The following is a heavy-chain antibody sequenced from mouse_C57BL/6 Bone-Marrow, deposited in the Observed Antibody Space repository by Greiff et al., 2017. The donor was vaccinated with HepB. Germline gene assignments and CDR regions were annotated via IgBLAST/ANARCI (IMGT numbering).Heavy chain of an antibody. V-gene: IGHV1-64*01. CDR3: AREGCSSGYNFFFAY. J-gene: IGHJ3*01. D-gene: IGHD3-2*02. Sequence: QVQLQQPGAELVKPGASVKLPCKASGYTFTSYWMHWVKQRPGQGLEWIGMIHPNSGSTNYNEKFKSKATLTVDKSSSTAYMQLSSLTSEDSAVYYGAREGCSSGYNFFFAYWGQGTLVTVSA. CDR1: GYTFTSYW. CDR2: IHPNSGST.